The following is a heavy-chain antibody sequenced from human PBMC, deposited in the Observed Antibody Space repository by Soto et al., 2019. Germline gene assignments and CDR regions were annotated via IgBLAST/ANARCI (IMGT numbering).Heavy chain of an antibody. V-gene: IGHV3-21*01. CDR2: ISSSSSYI. D-gene: IGHD1-26*01. Sequence: EVQLVESGGGLVKPGGSLRLSCAASGFTFSAYNMNWVRQAPGKGLEWVSSISSSSSYIYYADSVKGRFTISRDNAKNSLYLQMNSLRAEDTAVYYCARDPTWELSLDFQHWGQGTLVTVSS. J-gene: IGHJ1*01. CDR3: ARDPTWELSLDFQH. CDR1: GFTFSAYN.